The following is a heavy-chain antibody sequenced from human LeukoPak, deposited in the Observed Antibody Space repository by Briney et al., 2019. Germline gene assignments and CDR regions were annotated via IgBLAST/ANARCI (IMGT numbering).Heavy chain of an antibody. J-gene: IGHJ4*02. CDR3: ARGGYDILTGYYIAPIFDY. V-gene: IGHV4-34*01. CDR2: INHSGST. Sequence: NPSETLSLTCAVYGGSFSGYYWSWIRQPPGKGLEWIGEINHSGSTNYNPSLKSRVTISVDTSKNQFSLKLTSVAAADTAVYYCARGGYDILTGYYIAPIFDYWGQGTLVTVSS. D-gene: IGHD3-9*01. CDR1: GGSFSGYY.